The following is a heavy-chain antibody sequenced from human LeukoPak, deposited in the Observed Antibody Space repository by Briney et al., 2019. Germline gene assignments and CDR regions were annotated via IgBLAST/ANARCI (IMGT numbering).Heavy chain of an antibody. Sequence: VASVKVSCKASGYTFTSYAMHWVRQAPGQRLEWMGWINAGNGNTKYSQKFQGRVTITRDTSASTAYMELSSLRSEDTAVYYCARGYYSSSWYSWYYYYGMDVWGQGTTVTVSS. D-gene: IGHD6-13*01. CDR2: INAGNGNT. V-gene: IGHV1-3*01. J-gene: IGHJ6*02. CDR1: GYTFTSYA. CDR3: ARGYYSSSWYSWYYYYGMDV.